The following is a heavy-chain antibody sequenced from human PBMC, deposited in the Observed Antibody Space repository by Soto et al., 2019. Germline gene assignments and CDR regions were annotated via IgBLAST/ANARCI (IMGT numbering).Heavy chain of an antibody. CDR3: ARVHGDYSLAVDY. D-gene: IGHD4-17*01. CDR1: GGSFSGYY. CDR2: INHSGST. J-gene: IGHJ4*02. Sequence: SQTLSLTCAVYGGSFSGYYWSWIRQPPGKGLEWIGEINHSGSTNYNPSLKSRVTISVDTSKNQFSLKLSSVTAADTAVYYCARVHGDYSLAVDYWGQGTLVTVSS. V-gene: IGHV4-34*01.